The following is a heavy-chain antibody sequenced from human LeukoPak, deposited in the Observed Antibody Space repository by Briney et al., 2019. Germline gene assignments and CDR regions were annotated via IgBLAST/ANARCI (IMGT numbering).Heavy chain of an antibody. Sequence: PSETLSLTCTVSGGSISSGGYYWSWIRQHPGKGLEWIGYIYYSGSTYYNPSLKSRVTISVDTSKNQFSLKLSSVTAADTAVYYCAGITMVRGVLTSDYWGQGTLVTVSS. V-gene: IGHV4-31*03. CDR3: AGITMVRGVLTSDY. D-gene: IGHD3-10*01. CDR1: GGSISSGGYY. CDR2: IYYSGST. J-gene: IGHJ4*02.